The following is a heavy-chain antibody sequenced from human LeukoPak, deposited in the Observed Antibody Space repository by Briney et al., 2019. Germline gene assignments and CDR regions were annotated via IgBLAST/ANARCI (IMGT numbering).Heavy chain of an antibody. Sequence: SETLSLTCTVSARSINIYYWRWIRHPPGEGLEWLGYISYSGSTNYNPSLKSRVTITVDTSKNQFSLKLSSVTAADTAVYYCAREGYDTNIYYKADYWGQGTLVTVSS. CDR1: ARSINIYY. CDR3: AREGYDTNIYYKADY. V-gene: IGHV4-59*01. CDR2: ISYSGST. J-gene: IGHJ4*02. D-gene: IGHD3-22*01.